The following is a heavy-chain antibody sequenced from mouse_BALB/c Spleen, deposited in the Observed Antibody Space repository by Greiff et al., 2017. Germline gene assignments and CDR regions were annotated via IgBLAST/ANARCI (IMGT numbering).Heavy chain of an antibody. J-gene: IGHJ4*01. CDR3: ARRADDGYLYAMDY. CDR2: IYWDDDK. V-gene: IGHV8-12*01. D-gene: IGHD2-3*01. CDR1: GFSLSTSGMG. Sequence: QVTLKESGPGILQPSQTLSLTCSFSGFSLSTSGMGVSWIRQPSGKGLEWLAHIYWDDDKRYNPSLKSRLTISKDTSRNQVFLKITSVDTADTATYYCARRADDGYLYAMDYWGQGTSVTVSS.